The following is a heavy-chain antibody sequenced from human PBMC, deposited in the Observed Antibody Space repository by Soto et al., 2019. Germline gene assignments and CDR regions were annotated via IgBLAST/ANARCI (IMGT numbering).Heavy chain of an antibody. V-gene: IGHV4-39*01. Sequence: QLQLQESGPGLVKPSETLSLTCTVSGGSISSSSYYWGWIRQPPGKGLEWIGSIYYSGSTYYNPSLKSRVAISVDTSKNQFPLKLSSVTAADTAVYYCARSIAAAGRGFLYFDLWGRGTLVTVSS. D-gene: IGHD6-13*01. CDR1: GGSISSSSYY. CDR3: ARSIAAAGRGFLYFDL. CDR2: IYYSGST. J-gene: IGHJ2*01.